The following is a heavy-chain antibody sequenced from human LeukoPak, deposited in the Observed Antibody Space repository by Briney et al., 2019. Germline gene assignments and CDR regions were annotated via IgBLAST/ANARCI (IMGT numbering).Heavy chain of an antibody. CDR2: TYYRSKWYN. Sequence: SQTLSHTCAISGDIVSSNNAAWNWIRQSPSRGLEWLGRTYYRSKWYNDFAVSVKSRITINPDTSKNQFSLQLNSVTPEDTAVYFCARDQIASAGPNDYWGQGTLVTVSS. V-gene: IGHV6-1*01. D-gene: IGHD6-13*01. CDR1: GDIVSSNNAA. CDR3: ARDQIASAGPNDY. J-gene: IGHJ4*02.